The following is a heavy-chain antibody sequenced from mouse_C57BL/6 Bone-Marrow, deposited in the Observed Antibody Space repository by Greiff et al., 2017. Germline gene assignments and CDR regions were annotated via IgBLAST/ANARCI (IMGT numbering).Heavy chain of an antibody. CDR1: GFTFSSYA. Sequence: EVKVEESGGGLVKPGGSLKLSCAASGFTFSSYAMSWVRQTPEKRLEWVATISDGGSYTYYPDNVKGRFTISRDNAKNNLYLQMSHLKSEDTAMYYCARDRYYGLDYWGQGTTLTVSS. CDR3: ARDRYYGLDY. CDR2: ISDGGSYT. V-gene: IGHV5-4*01. D-gene: IGHD1-1*01. J-gene: IGHJ2*01.